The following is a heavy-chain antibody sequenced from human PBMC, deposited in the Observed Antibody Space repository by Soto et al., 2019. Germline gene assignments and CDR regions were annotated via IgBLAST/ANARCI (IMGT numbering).Heavy chain of an antibody. CDR3: ARYSGSGYARIMDV. CDR2: IYYNGNT. Sequence: KASETLSLTCLVSGGPISSGSHYWNWIRQTPGRGPEWMGYIYYNGNTNYNPSIKSRLTISVDTSKNQFSLKLTSVTAADTAVYYCARYSGSGYARIMDVWGQGTTVTVSS. V-gene: IGHV4-61*01. D-gene: IGHD5-12*01. J-gene: IGHJ6*02. CDR1: GGPISSGSHY.